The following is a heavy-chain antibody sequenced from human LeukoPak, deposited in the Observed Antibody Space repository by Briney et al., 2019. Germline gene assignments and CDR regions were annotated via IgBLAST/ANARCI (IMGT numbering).Heavy chain of an antibody. J-gene: IGHJ4*02. V-gene: IGHV3-53*01. CDR2: IYSGGST. Sequence: PGGSLRLSCAATGFTVSNNYMTWVRQAPGKGLEWVSVIYSGGSTYYADSVKGRFTISRDNSKNTLYLQMNSLRAEDTAVYYCARETGSHLGYWGQGTLVTVSS. CDR3: ARETGSHLGY. D-gene: IGHD1-26*01. CDR1: GFTVSNNY.